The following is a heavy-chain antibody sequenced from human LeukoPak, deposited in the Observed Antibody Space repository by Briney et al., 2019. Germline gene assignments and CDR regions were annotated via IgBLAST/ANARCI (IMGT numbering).Heavy chain of an antibody. D-gene: IGHD1-26*01. V-gene: IGHV1-2*02. CDR1: GDTFSDYH. CDR3: ATIGVSGSCWGFAQ. CDR2: VTPSSGWK. J-gene: IGHJ4*02. Sequence: ASVKVSCKAFGDTFSDYHVHWVRQAPGLGAQGLEWMGWVTPSSGWKRYSQRFQGRVAMTSDMSTSTVYMELTGLTSDDTAIYFCATIGVSGSCWGFAQWGQGTLVTVSS.